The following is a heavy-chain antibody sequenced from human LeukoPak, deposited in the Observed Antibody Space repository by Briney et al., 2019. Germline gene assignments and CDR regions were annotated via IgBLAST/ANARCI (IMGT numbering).Heavy chain of an antibody. V-gene: IGHV3-23*01. Sequence: GGSLRLSCAASGFTFSSYAMSWVRQAPGKGLEWVSTISETGGSTYYADSVKGRFTISRDNSKNTLSLQMNSLRAEDTAIYYCARLGRGGSGCFDNQFDYWGQGTLVPVSS. D-gene: IGHD6-19*01. CDR2: ISETGGST. CDR3: ARLGRGGSGCFDNQFDY. J-gene: IGHJ4*02. CDR1: GFTFSSYA.